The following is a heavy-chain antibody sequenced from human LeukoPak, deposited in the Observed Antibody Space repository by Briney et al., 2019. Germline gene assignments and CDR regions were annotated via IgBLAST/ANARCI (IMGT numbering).Heavy chain of an antibody. CDR2: ILPAGKGS. CDR3: VREGNGYGDHYFDY. D-gene: IGHD4-17*01. CDR1: GYSFSTNM. J-gene: IGHJ4*02. Sequence: GGSLRLSCVVSGYSFSTNMMTWVRQAPGEGLEWVATILPAGKGSYRADSGKGRFVISSDNAKDSLFLQMNSLRGDDTAVYYCVREGNGYGDHYFDYWGQGTLVTVSS. V-gene: IGHV3-7*01.